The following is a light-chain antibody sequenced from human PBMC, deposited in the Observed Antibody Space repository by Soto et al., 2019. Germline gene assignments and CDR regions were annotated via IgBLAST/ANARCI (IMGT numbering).Light chain of an antibody. V-gene: IGKV3-11*01. CDR3: QQRSNWPPRVT. CDR1: QSVSSY. J-gene: IGKJ3*01. Sequence: EIVLTQSPATLSLSPGERATLSCRASQSVSSYLAWYQQKPGQAPRLLIYDASNRATGIPARFSGSGSGTDLTLPISSLEPEDFAVYYCQQRSNWPPRVTFGPGTKVDIK. CDR2: DAS.